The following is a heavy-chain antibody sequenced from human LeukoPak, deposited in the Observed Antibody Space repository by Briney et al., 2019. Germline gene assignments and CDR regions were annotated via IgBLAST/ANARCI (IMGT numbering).Heavy chain of an antibody. V-gene: IGHV4-59*01. Sequence: SETLSLTCTVSGGSISSYCWSWIRQPPGKGLEWIGYIYYSGSTNYNPSLKSRVTISVDTSKNQFSLKLSSATAADTAVYYCARGSGSYYFDYWGQGTLVTVSS. D-gene: IGHD1-26*01. CDR3: ARGSGSYYFDY. J-gene: IGHJ4*02. CDR2: IYYSGST. CDR1: GGSISSYC.